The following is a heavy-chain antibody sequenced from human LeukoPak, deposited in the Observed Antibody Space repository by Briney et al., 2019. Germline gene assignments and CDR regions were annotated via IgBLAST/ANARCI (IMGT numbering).Heavy chain of an antibody. CDR2: ISGDKSHI. D-gene: IGHD3-22*01. V-gene: IGHV3-74*01. CDR1: GFTFSTPW. CDR3: ATATFYVTSGYFPS. Sequence: GGSLRLSCVGSGFTFSTPWIHWVRQAPGQGLVWVSGISGDKSHIAYADPVKGRFTISGDNAKNTLHLQMNSLRDEDTAVYYCATATFYVTSGYFPSWGQGTLVTVSS. J-gene: IGHJ5*02.